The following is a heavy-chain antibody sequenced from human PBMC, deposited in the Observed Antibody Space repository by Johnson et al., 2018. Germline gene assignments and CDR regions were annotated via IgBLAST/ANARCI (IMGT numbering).Heavy chain of an antibody. V-gene: IGHV3-48*01. D-gene: IGHD4-17*01. CDR3: ARSGTETYYYYYMDV. CDR1: GFTFSLYS. J-gene: IGHJ6*03. Sequence: VQLVQSGGGLVQXGGSLRLXCEASGFTFSLYSVNWVRQAPGKGLEWVSYISGSSNTISYADSVRGRFTISRDNAKNSVYLQMNSLRAEDTAVYYCARSGTETYYYYYMDVWGKGTTVTVSS. CDR2: ISGSSNTI.